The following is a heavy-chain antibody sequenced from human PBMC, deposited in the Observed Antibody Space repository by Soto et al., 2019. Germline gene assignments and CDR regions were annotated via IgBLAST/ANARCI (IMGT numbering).Heavy chain of an antibody. CDR2: ISYDGSNK. Sequence: QVQLVESGGGVVQPGRSLRLSCAASGFTFSSYGMHWVRQAPGKGLEWVAVISYDGSNKYYADSVKGRFTISRDNSNNTRYLQMNSLRAEDTAVYYCAKDSKVAAAGLYGMDVWGQGTTVTVSS. J-gene: IGHJ6*02. CDR3: AKDSKVAAAGLYGMDV. V-gene: IGHV3-30*18. D-gene: IGHD6-13*01. CDR1: GFTFSSYG.